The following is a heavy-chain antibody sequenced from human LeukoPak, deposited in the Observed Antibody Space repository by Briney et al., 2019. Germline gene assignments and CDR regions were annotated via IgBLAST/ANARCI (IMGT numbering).Heavy chain of an antibody. D-gene: IGHD3-22*01. V-gene: IGHV3-30*04. CDR2: ISYDGVNI. Sequence: PGRSLRLSCAASGFTFITSAMHWVRQGPGKGLEWVAVISYDGVNIYYADSVKGRFTISRDNSKNTLYLQMHGLRAEDTAVYYCARPITTYYYDSSGPFEYWGQGTLVTVSS. CDR1: GFTFITSA. J-gene: IGHJ4*02. CDR3: ARPITTYYYDSSGPFEY.